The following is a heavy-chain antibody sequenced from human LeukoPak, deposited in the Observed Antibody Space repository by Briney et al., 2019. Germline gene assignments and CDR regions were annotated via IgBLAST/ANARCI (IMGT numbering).Heavy chain of an antibody. J-gene: IGHJ3*02. Sequence: GGSLRLSCAASGFTFSSYEMNWVRQAPGKGLEWVAYIGGTGSPIYYADSVKGRFTISRDNAKSSLFLQLNSLRGEDTAVYYCARPQYYYQSGAYYGGAFEIWGQGTMVTVSS. V-gene: IGHV3-48*03. CDR2: IGGTGSPI. CDR3: ARPQYYYQSGAYYGGAFEI. D-gene: IGHD3-22*01. CDR1: GFTFSSYE.